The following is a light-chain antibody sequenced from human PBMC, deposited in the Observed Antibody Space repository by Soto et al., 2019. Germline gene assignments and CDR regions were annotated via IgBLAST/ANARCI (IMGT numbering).Light chain of an antibody. V-gene: IGLV2-14*01. CDR1: SSDVGGYNY. J-gene: IGLJ1*01. CDR3: SSYTSSTFYV. CDR2: EVS. Sequence: QSVLTQPASVSGSPGQSITISCTGTSSDVGGYNYVSWYQQHPGKAPKLMIYEVSNRPSGVSNRFSGSKSGNTASLTISGLQAEDAADYYCSSYTSSTFYVFGNGTKVTVL.